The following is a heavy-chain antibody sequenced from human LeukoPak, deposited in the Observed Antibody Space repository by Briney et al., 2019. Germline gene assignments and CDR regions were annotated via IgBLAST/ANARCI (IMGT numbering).Heavy chain of an antibody. V-gene: IGHV3-21*06. CDR2: ISSGSSYI. J-gene: IGHJ3*01. D-gene: IGHD3-22*01. CDR1: GFSFDTHS. Sequence: PGGSLRLSFASSGFSFDTHSMNWVRQSPGKGLEWVSSISSGSSYIHYADAMKGRFTISRDNAKNSLYLQMNDLRTEDTAVYYCVRVSQDDDYSDSPVQGAFDVWGQGTMVTAS. CDR3: VRVSQDDDYSDSPVQGAFDV.